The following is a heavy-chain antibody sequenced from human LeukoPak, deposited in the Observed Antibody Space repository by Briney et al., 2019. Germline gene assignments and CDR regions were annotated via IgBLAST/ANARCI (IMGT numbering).Heavy chain of an antibody. CDR1: GGSISSGGYY. Sequence: PSQTLSLTCTVPGGSISSGGYYWSWIRQHPGKGLEWIGYIYYSGSTYSNPSLKSRVTISVDTSKNQFSLKLSSVTAADTAVYYCARGMLFSWFDPWGQGTLVTVSS. D-gene: IGHD2-21*01. J-gene: IGHJ5*02. CDR3: ARGMLFSWFDP. CDR2: IYYSGST. V-gene: IGHV4-31*02.